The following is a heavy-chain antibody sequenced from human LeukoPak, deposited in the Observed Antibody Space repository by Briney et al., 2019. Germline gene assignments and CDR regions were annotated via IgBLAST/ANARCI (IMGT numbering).Heavy chain of an antibody. D-gene: IGHD6-6*01. V-gene: IGHV4-59*01. J-gene: IGHJ6*03. CDR3: ARVLVAARPHYYYYMDV. CDR1: GGSISSYY. CDR2: IYYSGST. Sequence: PSETLSLTCTVSGGSISSYYWSWIRQPPGKGLEWIGYIYYSGSTNYNPSLKSRVTISVDTSKNQFSLKLSSVTAADTAVYYCARVLVAARPHYYYYMDVWGKGTTVTVSS.